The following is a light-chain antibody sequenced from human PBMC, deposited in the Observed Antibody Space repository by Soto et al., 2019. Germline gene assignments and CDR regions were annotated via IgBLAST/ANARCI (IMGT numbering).Light chain of an antibody. CDR1: QSIFTS. CDR2: AAS. J-gene: IGKJ4*01. Sequence: DIQMTQFPSSLSASVGDRVTITCRASQSIFTSLNWYQQRPGKAPKLLISAASNLQSGVPSRFSGSGSGTDFTLTISSLQPEDFATYYCQRGAASFGGGTKVEIK. V-gene: IGKV1-39*01. CDR3: QRGAAS.